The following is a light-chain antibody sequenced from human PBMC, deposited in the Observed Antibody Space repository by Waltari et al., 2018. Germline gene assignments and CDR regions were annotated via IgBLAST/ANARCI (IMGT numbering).Light chain of an antibody. CDR3: ASWDDTLTVS. V-gene: IGLV1-44*01. Sequence: QSVLTQPPSASGTPGQRVTTSCSGSRSNIGTHTVNWYQQLPGSPPNLLIFADDQRPSGVPDRFSGSKSDTSASLAISGLQSEDEADYYCASWDDTLTVSFGTGTKVIVL. CDR1: RSNIGTHT. CDR2: ADD. J-gene: IGLJ1*01.